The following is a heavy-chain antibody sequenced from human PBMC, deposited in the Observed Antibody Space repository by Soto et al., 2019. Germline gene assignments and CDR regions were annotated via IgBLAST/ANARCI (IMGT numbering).Heavy chain of an antibody. D-gene: IGHD3-10*01. CDR2: VYYSGST. J-gene: IGHJ6*02. V-gene: IGHV4-38-2*01. CDR1: GYSISSGYH. CDR3: ARGSYGMDV. Sequence: ETLSLTCAVSGYSISSGYHWGWIRQAPGKGLEWMGNVYYSGSTYYNPSLKSRVTISLDTSKNQFSLKINSVTAADTAVYYCARGSYGMDVWGQGTTVTVS.